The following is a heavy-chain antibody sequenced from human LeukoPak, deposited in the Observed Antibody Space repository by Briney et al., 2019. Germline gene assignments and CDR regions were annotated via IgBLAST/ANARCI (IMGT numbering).Heavy chain of an antibody. CDR1: GFSLSSYD. CDR2: ISTRSTFI. D-gene: IGHD2/OR15-2a*01. J-gene: IGHJ5*02. Sequence: GGSLGLSCAASGFSLSSYDMNWVRQAPGKGLEWVSSISTRSTFIYYTYSVKGRFTISRDNAKNSLYLQMNSLSAEDTAVYYCARADCSSSTCYLRSSWFDPWGQGTLVTVSS. V-gene: IGHV3-21*01. CDR3: ARADCSSSTCYLRSSWFDP.